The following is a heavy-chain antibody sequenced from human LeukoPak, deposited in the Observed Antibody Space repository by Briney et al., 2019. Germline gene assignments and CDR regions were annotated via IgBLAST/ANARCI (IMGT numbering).Heavy chain of an antibody. CDR3: AKDPDSSGWFGWFDP. Sequence: GGSLRLSCAASGFTFSSYAVSWVHQAPGKGLEWVSAISGSGGSTYYADSVKGRFTISRDNSKNTLYLQMNSLRAEDTAVYYCAKDPDSSGWFGWFDPWGQGTLVTVSS. CDR2: ISGSGGST. V-gene: IGHV3-23*01. J-gene: IGHJ5*02. CDR1: GFTFSSYA. D-gene: IGHD6-19*01.